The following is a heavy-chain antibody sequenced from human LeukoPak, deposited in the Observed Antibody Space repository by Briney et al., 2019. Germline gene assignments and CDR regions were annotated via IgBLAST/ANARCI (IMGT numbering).Heavy chain of an antibody. CDR1: GGSISSYY. J-gene: IGHJ4*02. CDR2: SYYSGST. V-gene: IGHV4-59*01. CDR3: ASSLWSYFDY. Sequence: SETLSLTCTVSGGSISSYYWSWIRHPPAKGLEWVGYSYYSGSTNYNPSLKSRVTISVDTSKNQFSLKLSSVTAADTAVYYCASSLWSYFDYWGEGTLVTVSS. D-gene: IGHD3-10*01.